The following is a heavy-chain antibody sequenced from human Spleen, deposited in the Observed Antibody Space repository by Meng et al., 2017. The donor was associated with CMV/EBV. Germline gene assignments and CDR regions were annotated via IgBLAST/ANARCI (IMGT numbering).Heavy chain of an antibody. V-gene: IGHV3-64*02. Sequence: GESLKISCAASGFTFSSYAMHWVRQAPGKGLEYVSAISSNGGSTYYADSVKGRFTISRDNSKNTLYLQMGSLRAEDMAVYYCAREGVNYDFWSGYHYYYYGMDVWAKGPRSPSP. CDR3: AREGVNYDFWSGYHYYYYGMDV. CDR2: ISSNGGST. CDR1: GFTFSSYA. J-gene: IGHJ6*02. D-gene: IGHD3-3*01.